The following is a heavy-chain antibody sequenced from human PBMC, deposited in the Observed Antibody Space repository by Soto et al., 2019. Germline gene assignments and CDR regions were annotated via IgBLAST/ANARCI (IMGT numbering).Heavy chain of an antibody. Sequence: SETLSLTCTVSGGSISSSSYYWGWIRQPPGKGLEWIGSIYYSGSTYYNPSLKSRVTILVDTSKNQFSLKLSSVTAADTAVYYCARGAGSGWDYYYYGMDVWGQGTTVTVSS. V-gene: IGHV4-39*07. CDR2: IYYSGST. J-gene: IGHJ6*02. CDR1: GGSISSSSYY. CDR3: ARGAGSGWDYYYYGMDV. D-gene: IGHD6-19*01.